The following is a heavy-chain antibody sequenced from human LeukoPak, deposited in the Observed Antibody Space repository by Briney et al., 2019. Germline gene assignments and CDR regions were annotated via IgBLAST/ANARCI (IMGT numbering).Heavy chain of an antibody. CDR1: GFTFSSYA. V-gene: IGHV3-30*04. Sequence: GGSLRLSCAASGFTFSSYAMHWVRQAPGKGLEWVAVISYDGSNKYYADSVKGRFTISRDNSKNTLYLQMNSLRAEDTAVYYCGREGDYGDWDIWGKGTMVTVFS. CDR2: ISYDGSNK. CDR3: GREGDYGDWDI. J-gene: IGHJ3*02. D-gene: IGHD4-17*01.